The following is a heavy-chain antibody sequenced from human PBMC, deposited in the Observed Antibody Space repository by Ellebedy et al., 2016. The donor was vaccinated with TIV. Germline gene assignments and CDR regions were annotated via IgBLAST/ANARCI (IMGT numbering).Heavy chain of an antibody. CDR3: ARDNHLLSQNVDTAMEHYYYYGMDV. J-gene: IGHJ6*02. D-gene: IGHD5-18*01. CDR1: GFTFSSYS. Sequence: GGSLRLSCAASGFTFSSYSMNWVRQAPGKGLEWISYISSSRTSIYYADSVKGRFTISRDNSKNTLYLQMNSLRSEDTAVYYCARDNHLLSQNVDTAMEHYYYYGMDVWGQGTTVTVSS. CDR2: ISSSRTSI. V-gene: IGHV3-48*01.